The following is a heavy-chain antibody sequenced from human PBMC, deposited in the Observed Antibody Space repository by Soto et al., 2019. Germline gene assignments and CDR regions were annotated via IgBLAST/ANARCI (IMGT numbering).Heavy chain of an antibody. CDR2: IKQDGSER. Sequence: QLVESGGALVQPGGSLRLSCAASGFTLSVYWMNWVRQAPGKGLEWVANIKQDGSERNYVDSVKGRFTISRDNAKNSLYLQMNSLGAEDTALYYCLITTSAFGICGQGTLVTVSS. D-gene: IGHD1-20*01. CDR1: GFTLSVYW. V-gene: IGHV3-7*01. CDR3: LITTSAFGI. J-gene: IGHJ3*02.